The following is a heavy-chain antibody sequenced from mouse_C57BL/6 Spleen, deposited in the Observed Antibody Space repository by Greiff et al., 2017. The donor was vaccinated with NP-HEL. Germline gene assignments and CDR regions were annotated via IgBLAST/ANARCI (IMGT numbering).Heavy chain of an antibody. CDR2: ISSGGNYT. Sequence: EVMLVESGGDLVKPGGSLKLSCAASGFTFSSYGMSWVRQTPDKRLEWVATISSGGNYTYYPDSVKGRFTISRDNAKNTLYLQMSSLKSEDTAMYYCAREAYYYGSSYGGFVYWGQGTLVTVSA. V-gene: IGHV5-6*01. CDR1: GFTFSSYG. J-gene: IGHJ3*01. CDR3: AREAYYYGSSYGGFVY. D-gene: IGHD1-1*01.